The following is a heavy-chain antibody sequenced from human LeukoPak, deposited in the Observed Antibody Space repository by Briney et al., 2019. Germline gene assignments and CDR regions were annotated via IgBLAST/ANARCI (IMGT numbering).Heavy chain of an antibody. Sequence: GESLKISCKGSGYTFTNHWISWVRQMPGKGLEWMGKIDPSDSYTNYSPSFQGHVTISADKSISTAYLQWSSLKASDAAMYYCARAPDSDSGYDYFDYWGQGTLVTVSS. CDR1: GYTFTNHW. V-gene: IGHV5-10-1*01. CDR3: ARAPDSDSGYDYFDY. J-gene: IGHJ4*02. D-gene: IGHD5-12*01. CDR2: IDPSDSYT.